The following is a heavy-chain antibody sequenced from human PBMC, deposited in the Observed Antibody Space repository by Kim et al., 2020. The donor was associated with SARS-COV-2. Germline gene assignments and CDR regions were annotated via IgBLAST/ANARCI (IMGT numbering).Heavy chain of an antibody. Sequence: GGSLRLSCAASGFTFSSYWMSWVRQAPGKGLEWVANIKQDGSEKYYVDSVKGRFTISRDNAKNSLYLQMNSLGAEDTAVYYCARGPGVVSPYCSGGSCYYFDYWGQGTLVTVSS. CDR2: IKQDGSEK. CDR3: ARGPGVVSPYCSGGSCYYFDY. J-gene: IGHJ4*02. V-gene: IGHV3-7*01. CDR1: GFTFSSYW. D-gene: IGHD2-15*01.